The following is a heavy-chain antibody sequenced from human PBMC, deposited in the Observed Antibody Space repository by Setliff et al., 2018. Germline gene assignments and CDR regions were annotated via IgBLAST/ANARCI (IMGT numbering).Heavy chain of an antibody. J-gene: IGHJ4*02. CDR2: INIGGGSA. CDR1: GYTFTSYY. V-gene: IGHV1-46*01. D-gene: IGHD3-10*01. Sequence: ASVKVSCKASGYTFTSYYMYWLRQAPGRGPEWMGIINIGGGSASYAQKFQDRVTMTRDTSTSTVYLEVTSLRSEDTAVYYCARAGMASLHRKGVFEHWGQGTLVTVSS. CDR3: ARAGMASLHRKGVFEH.